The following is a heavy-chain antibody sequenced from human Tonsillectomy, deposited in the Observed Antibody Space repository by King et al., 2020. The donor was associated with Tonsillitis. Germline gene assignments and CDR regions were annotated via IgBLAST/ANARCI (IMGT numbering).Heavy chain of an antibody. J-gene: IGHJ4*02. CDR3: ARAPPPNYGDYFDY. CDR2: IYFSGIT. Sequence: VQLQESGPGLVKPSQTVALTCTVSGGSISSGGYYWSWIRQRPGRGLEWIGYIYFSGITYYNPSHKSRVTISVDTSKNQLSLKLSSVTAADTAVYYCARAPPPNYGDYFDYWGQGTLVTVSS. CDR1: GGSISSGGYY. D-gene: IGHD4-17*01. V-gene: IGHV4-31*03.